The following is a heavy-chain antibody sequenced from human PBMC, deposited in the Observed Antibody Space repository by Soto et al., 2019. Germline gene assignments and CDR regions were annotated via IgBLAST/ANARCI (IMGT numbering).Heavy chain of an antibody. CDR3: ARGEQYSGRIFDY. CDR1: GDSVSSNIAA. V-gene: IGHV6-1*01. D-gene: IGHD1-26*01. Sequence: PSQTLSLSCGMSGDSVSSNIAAWNCLRQSPSRGLEWLGRTYYRSKWYNDYAVSVESRITINPDTSKNHFSLQLNFVTPEDTAVYFCARGEQYSGRIFDYWGQGTLVTSPQ. CDR2: TYYRSKWYN. J-gene: IGHJ4*02.